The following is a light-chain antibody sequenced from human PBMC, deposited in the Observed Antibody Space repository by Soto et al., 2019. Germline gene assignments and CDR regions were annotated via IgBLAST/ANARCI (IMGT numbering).Light chain of an antibody. CDR3: QQYNDWPPIT. CDR1: QSVSTD. Sequence: VMTQSPPTLSVSPGERATLSCRASQSVSTDLAWYQQKPGQAPRLLIYGAYTRATDVPARFSGGESGTEFTLTISSLHSEDVAIYYCQQYNDWPPITFGPGTKVDIK. V-gene: IGKV3-15*01. CDR2: GAY. J-gene: IGKJ3*01.